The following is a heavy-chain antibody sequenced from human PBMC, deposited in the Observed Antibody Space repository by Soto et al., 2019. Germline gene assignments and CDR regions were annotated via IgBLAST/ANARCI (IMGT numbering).Heavy chain of an antibody. D-gene: IGHD6-13*01. CDR1: GGSISSGGYY. CDR2: IYYSGST. Sequence: SETLSLTCTVSGGSISSGGYYWSWIRQHPGKGLEWIGYIYYSGSTYYNPSLKSRVTISVDTSKNQFSLKLSSVTAADTAVYYCARGAGKQQWVLGGVFDIWGKGKMVTVSS. V-gene: IGHV4-31*03. J-gene: IGHJ3*02. CDR3: ARGAGKQQWVLGGVFDI.